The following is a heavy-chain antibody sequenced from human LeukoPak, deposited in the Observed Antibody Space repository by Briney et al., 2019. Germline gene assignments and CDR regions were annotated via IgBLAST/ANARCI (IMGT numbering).Heavy chain of an antibody. D-gene: IGHD1-26*01. CDR3: ARDPYSGSYGNYYYYFMDV. CDR1: GFTFSTYS. Sequence: GGSLRLSCAASGFTFSTYSMYWVRQAPGKGLEWVSSITSGSSYIYYADSVKGRFTISRDNAKNSLYLQMNSLRAEDTAVYYCARDPYSGSYGNYYYYFMDVWGKGTTVTISS. V-gene: IGHV3-21*01. CDR2: ITSGSSYI. J-gene: IGHJ6*03.